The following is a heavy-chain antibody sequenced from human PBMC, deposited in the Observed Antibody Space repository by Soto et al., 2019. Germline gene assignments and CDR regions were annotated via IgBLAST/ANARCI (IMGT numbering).Heavy chain of an antibody. CDR3: AKVNDSSGYPLGY. V-gene: IGHV3-23*01. CDR2: ISGSGGST. D-gene: IGHD3-22*01. Sequence: GGSLRLSCAASVFTFSSYAMSWVRQAPGKGLEWVSAISGSGGSTYYADSVKGRFTISRDNSKNTLYLQMNSLRAEDTAVYYCAKVNDSSGYPLGYWGQGTLVTVSS. J-gene: IGHJ4*02. CDR1: VFTFSSYA.